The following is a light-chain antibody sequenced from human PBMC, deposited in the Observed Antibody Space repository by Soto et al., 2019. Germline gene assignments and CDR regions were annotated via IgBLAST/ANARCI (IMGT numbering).Light chain of an antibody. Sequence: QLVLTQSSSASASLGSSVKLTCTLSSGHSTYIIAWHQQQPGEAPRYLMDLEGSGGYNKGSGIPDRFSGSSSGADRYLTISYLQSEDEADYYCETWDTNTRVFGGGTKLTVL. CDR1: SGHSTYI. V-gene: IGLV4-60*03. J-gene: IGLJ3*02. CDR2: LEGSGGY. CDR3: ETWDTNTRV.